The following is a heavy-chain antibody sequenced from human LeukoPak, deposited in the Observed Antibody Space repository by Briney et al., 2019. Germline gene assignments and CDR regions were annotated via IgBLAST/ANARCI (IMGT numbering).Heavy chain of an antibody. Sequence: SETLSLTCAVYGGSFSGYYWSWIRQPPGKGVEWIGEINHSGSTNYNPSLKSRVTISVDTSKNQFSLKLSSVTAADTAVYYCARDSSARPETNWFDPWGQGTLVTVSS. CDR3: ARDSSARPETNWFDP. CDR1: GGSFSGYY. D-gene: IGHD6-6*01. V-gene: IGHV4-34*01. J-gene: IGHJ5*02. CDR2: INHSGST.